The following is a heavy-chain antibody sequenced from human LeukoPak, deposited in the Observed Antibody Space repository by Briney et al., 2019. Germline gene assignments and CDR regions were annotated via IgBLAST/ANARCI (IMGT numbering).Heavy chain of an antibody. CDR1: GFTFSSYW. CDR2: IKKDGSEK. V-gene: IGHV3-7*01. CDR3: ARDTGVTTIFGVVTTYYYFDY. J-gene: IGHJ4*02. D-gene: IGHD3-3*01. Sequence: PGGSLRLSCAASGFTFSSYWMSWVRQAPWKGLEWVANIKKDGSEKYHVGSVKGRFTISRDNAKNSLYLQMNSLRAEDTAVYYCARDTGVTTIFGVVTTYYYFDYWGQGTLVTVSS.